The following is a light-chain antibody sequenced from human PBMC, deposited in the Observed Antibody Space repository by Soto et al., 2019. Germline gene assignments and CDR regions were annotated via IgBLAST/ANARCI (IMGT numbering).Light chain of an antibody. J-gene: IGKJ1*01. CDR3: QLYKFWPPR. CDR2: VAS. Sequence: EMVMTQSPATLSVSPGERVTLSCRASQSVSSYLAWYQQKPGQPPRLLIYVASTRAAGMPARFSGSGSGTEYTLTISSLQSSHFAVSSSQLYKFWPPRFGQGTKVEIK. CDR1: QSVSSY. V-gene: IGKV3-15*01.